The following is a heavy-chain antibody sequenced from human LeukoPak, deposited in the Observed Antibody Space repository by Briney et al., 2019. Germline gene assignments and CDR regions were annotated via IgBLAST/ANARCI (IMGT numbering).Heavy chain of an antibody. CDR2: INHSGST. D-gene: IGHD3-22*01. CDR1: GGSFSGYY. CDR3: ARERITMIVVVTPSATRYGMDV. Sequence: PSETLSITCAVYGGSFSGYYWSWIRQPPGKGLEWIGEINHSGSTNYNPSLKSRVTISVDTSKNQFSLKLSSVTAADTAVYYCARERITMIVVVTPSATRYGMDVWGQGTTVTVSS. J-gene: IGHJ6*02. V-gene: IGHV4-34*01.